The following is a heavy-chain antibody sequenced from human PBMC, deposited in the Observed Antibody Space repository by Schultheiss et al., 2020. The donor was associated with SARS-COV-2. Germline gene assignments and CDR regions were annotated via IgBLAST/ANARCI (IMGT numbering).Heavy chain of an antibody. J-gene: IGHJ4*02. D-gene: IGHD2-15*01. Sequence: SETLSLTCAVSGYSISSGYYWSWIRQPPGKGLEWIGRIYTSGSTNYNPSLKSRVTMSVDTSKNQFSLKLSSVTAADTAVYYCARASSTSGPYFDYWGQGTLVTVSS. CDR3: ARASSTSGPYFDY. CDR1: GYSISSGYY. CDR2: IYTSGST. V-gene: IGHV4-38-2*01.